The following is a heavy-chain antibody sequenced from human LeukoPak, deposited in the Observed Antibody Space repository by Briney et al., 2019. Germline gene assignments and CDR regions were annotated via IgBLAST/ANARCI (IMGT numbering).Heavy chain of an antibody. V-gene: IGHV4-34*01. J-gene: IGHJ6*02. Sequence: SETLSLTCAVYGGSFSGYYWSWIRQPPGKGLEWIGEINHSGSTNYNPSPKSRVTISVDTSRNQFSLKLSSVTAADTAVYYCARGLGAYSSSWHYRYYYYGMDVWGQGTTVTVSS. CDR2: INHSGST. CDR1: GGSFSGYY. CDR3: ARGLGAYSSSWHYRYYYYGMDV. D-gene: IGHD6-13*01.